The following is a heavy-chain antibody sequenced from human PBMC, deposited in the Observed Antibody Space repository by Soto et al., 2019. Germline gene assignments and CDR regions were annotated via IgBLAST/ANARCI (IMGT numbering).Heavy chain of an antibody. J-gene: IGHJ1*01. CDR2: IIPVLGIT. Sequence: QAQLMQSGAEVKKPGSSVKVSCKASGGTFSGYAISWVRQAPGQGLEWMGGIIPVLGITNYAQKFQGRITIAADESTGTAHMDLRSLSSEDTAVYYCAKDPRSITGTTSSEDFLQWGQGTLVTVSS. V-gene: IGHV1-69*01. CDR3: AKDPRSITGTTSSEDFLQ. CDR1: GGTFSGYA. D-gene: IGHD1-20*01.